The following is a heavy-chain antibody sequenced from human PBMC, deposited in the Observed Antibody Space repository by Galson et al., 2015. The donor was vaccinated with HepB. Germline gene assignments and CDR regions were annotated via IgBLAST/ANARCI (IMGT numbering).Heavy chain of an antibody. D-gene: IGHD6-19*01. CDR1: GFTFSSYG. CDR3: AKVGSSGGTDY. J-gene: IGHJ4*02. V-gene: IGHV3-30*18. Sequence: SLRLSCAASGFTFSSYGMHWVRQAPGRGLEWVAVISYDGSNKYYADSVKGRFTISRDNSKNTLYLQMNSLRAEDTAVYYCAKVGSSGGTDYWGQGTLVTVSS. CDR2: ISYDGSNK.